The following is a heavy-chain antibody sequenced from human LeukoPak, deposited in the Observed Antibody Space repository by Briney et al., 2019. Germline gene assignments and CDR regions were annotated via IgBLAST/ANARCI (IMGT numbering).Heavy chain of an antibody. J-gene: IGHJ5*02. D-gene: IGHD3-9*01. V-gene: IGHV3-66*01. CDR1: GFTVSSNY. Sequence: GGSLRLSCAASGFTVSSNYMSWVRQAPGKGLEWVSVIYSNGNTYYADSVKGRFTISRDNSKNTVSLQMNSLRAEDTALYYCARDLDWGAFDAWGQGTLVTVSS. CDR2: IYSNGNT. CDR3: ARDLDWGAFDA.